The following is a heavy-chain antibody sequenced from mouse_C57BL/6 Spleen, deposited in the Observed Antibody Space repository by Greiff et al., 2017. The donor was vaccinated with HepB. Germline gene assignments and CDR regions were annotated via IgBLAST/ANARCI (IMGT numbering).Heavy chain of an antibody. CDR3: ARPYDGYSAWFAY. CDR2: ISSGSSTI. V-gene: IGHV5-17*01. J-gene: IGHJ3*01. Sequence: EVKLMESGGGLVKPGGSLKLSCAASGFTFSDYGMHWVRQAPEKGLEWVAYISSGSSTIYSADTVKGRLTISRDNAKNTLFLQMTSLRSEDTAMYYCARPYDGYSAWFAYWGQGTLVTVSA. D-gene: IGHD2-3*01. CDR1: GFTFSDYG.